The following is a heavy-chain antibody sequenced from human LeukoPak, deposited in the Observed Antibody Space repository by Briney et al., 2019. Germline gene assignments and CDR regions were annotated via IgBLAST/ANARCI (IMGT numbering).Heavy chain of an antibody. CDR3: AREGDDFWGGYYHAFDI. CDR1: GGSISSYY. CDR2: IYTSGST. D-gene: IGHD3-3*01. V-gene: IGHV4-4*07. J-gene: IGHJ3*02. Sequence: SSETLSLTCTVSGGSISSYYWSWIRQPAGKGLEWIGRIYTSGSTNYNPSLKSRVTMSVDTSKNQFSLKLSSVTAADTAVYYCAREGDDFWGGYYHAFDIWGQGTMVTVSS.